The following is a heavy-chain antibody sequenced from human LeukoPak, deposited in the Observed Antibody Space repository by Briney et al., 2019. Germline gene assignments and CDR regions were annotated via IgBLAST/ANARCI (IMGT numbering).Heavy chain of an antibody. CDR1: EFSVGSNY. CDR3: VGGDY. CDR2: IYSGGST. Sequence: GGSLRLSCAASEFSVGSNYMTWVGQAPGKGLEWVSLIYSGGSTYYADSVKGRFTISRDNSKNTLYLQMNSLRAEDTAVYYCVGGDYWGQGTLVTVSS. V-gene: IGHV3-66*01. J-gene: IGHJ4*02.